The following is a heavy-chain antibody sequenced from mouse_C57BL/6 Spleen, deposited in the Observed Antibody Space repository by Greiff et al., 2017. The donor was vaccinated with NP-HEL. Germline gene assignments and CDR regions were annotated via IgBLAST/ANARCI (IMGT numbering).Heavy chain of an antibody. J-gene: IGHJ4*01. CDR3: ARRSNYPFYAMDY. V-gene: IGHV5-17*01. D-gene: IGHD2-5*01. Sequence: EVQGVESGGGLVKPGGSLKLSCAASGFTFSDYGMHWVRQAPEKGLEWVAYISSGSSTIYYADTVKGRFTISRDNAKNTLFLQMTSLRSEDTAMYYCARRSNYPFYAMDYWGQGTSVTVSS. CDR1: GFTFSDYG. CDR2: ISSGSSTI.